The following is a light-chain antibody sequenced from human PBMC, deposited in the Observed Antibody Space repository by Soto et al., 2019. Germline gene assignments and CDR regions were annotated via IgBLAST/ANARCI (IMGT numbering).Light chain of an antibody. V-gene: IGKV4-1*01. CDR3: QQYYTTPLT. J-gene: IGKJ4*01. CDR1: QSVFYRSYNKNY. Sequence: DIVVTQSPDSLAVSLGESATINCKSSQSVFYRSYNKNYLAWYQRKPGQPPKVLIYWASTRESGVPDRFNGSGSETDFTLTISNMQADDVAIYYCQQYYTTPLTFXGGTKLDIK. CDR2: WAS.